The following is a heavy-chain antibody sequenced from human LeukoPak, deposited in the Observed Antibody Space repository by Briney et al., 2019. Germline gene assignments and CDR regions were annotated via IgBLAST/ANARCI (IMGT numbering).Heavy chain of an antibody. CDR2: ISYDGSNK. J-gene: IGHJ5*02. D-gene: IGHD3-10*01. V-gene: IGHV3-30-3*01. CDR1: GFTFSGYP. Sequence: GGSLRLSCAASGFTFSGYPIHWVRQAPGKGLEWVAVISYDGSNKYYADSVKGRFTISRDNSKNTLYLQMNSLRAEDTAVYYCARDYYGSGGYYNPSSWGQGTLVTVSS. CDR3: ARDYYGSGGYYNPSS.